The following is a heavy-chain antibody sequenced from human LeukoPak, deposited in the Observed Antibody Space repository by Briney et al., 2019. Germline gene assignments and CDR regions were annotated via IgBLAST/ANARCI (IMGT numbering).Heavy chain of an antibody. D-gene: IGHD2-2*01. CDR3: ARDRVVPAAGGSYYFDY. V-gene: IGHV3-21*01. J-gene: IGHJ4*02. CDR2: ISSSSSYI. CDR1: GFTFSSYS. Sequence: PGGSLRLSCAASGFTFSSYSMNWVRQAPGKGLEWVSSISSSSSYIYYADSVKGRFTISRDNAKNSLYLQVNSLRAEDTAVYYCARDRVVPAAGGSYYFDYWGQGTLVTVSS.